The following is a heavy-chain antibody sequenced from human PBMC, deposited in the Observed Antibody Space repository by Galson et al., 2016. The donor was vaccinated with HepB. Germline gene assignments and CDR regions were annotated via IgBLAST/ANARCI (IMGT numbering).Heavy chain of an antibody. CDR3: ARGTVFYNVDV. CDR2: IYYSGSA. J-gene: IGHJ6*02. CDR1: GGSISIYY. D-gene: IGHD5-24*01. V-gene: IGHV4-59*01. Sequence: SETLSLTCTVSGGSISIYYWSWIRQPPGKGLEWIGYIYYSGSANYNPSLMSRLTMSVDTSKNQFSLKVGSVTAADTAVYYCARGTVFYNVDVWGQGTTVTVSS.